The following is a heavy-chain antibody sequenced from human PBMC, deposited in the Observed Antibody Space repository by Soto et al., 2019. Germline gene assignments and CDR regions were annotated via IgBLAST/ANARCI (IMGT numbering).Heavy chain of an antibody. J-gene: IGHJ6*02. V-gene: IGHV1-69*01. CDR2: IIPIFGTA. Sequence: QEQLVQSGAEVKKPGASVKISCKASGGTFSSYAISWVRQAPGQGLEWMGGIIPIFGTANYAQKFQGRVTITADESTSTAYMELSSLRSEDTAVYYCARNDREIVVVKDDYYYGMDVWGQGTTVTVSS. CDR1: GGTFSSYA. CDR3: ARNDREIVVVKDDYYYGMDV. D-gene: IGHD3-22*01.